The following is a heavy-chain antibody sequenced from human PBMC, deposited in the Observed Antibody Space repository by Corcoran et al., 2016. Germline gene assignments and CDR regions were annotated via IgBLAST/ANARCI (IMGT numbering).Heavy chain of an antibody. V-gene: IGHV4-34*01. CDR2: INHSGST. D-gene: IGHD1-26*01. J-gene: IGHJ5*02. Sequence: QVQLQQWGAGLLKPSETLSLTCAVYGGSFSGYYWSWIRQPPGKGLEWIGEINHSGSTNYNPSLKSRVTISVDTSKNQFSLKLSSVTAADTAVYYCARTGWELLLGWFDLWGQGTLVTVSS. CDR1: GGSFSGYY. CDR3: ARTGWELLLGWFDL.